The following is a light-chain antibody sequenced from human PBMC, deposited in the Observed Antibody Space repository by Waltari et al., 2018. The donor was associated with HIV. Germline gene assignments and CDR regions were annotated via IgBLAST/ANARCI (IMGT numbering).Light chain of an antibody. J-gene: IGLJ2*01. Sequence: QLVLTQSPSASASLGASVKLTCTLRSGHSSYAIAWHQQQPEKGPRYLMKLNSDGSHSKGDGIPDRFSGSSSGAERYLTISSLQSEDEADYYCQTWGTGPVFGGGTKLTVL. CDR3: QTWGTGPV. CDR1: SGHSSYA. V-gene: IGLV4-69*01. CDR2: LNSDGSH.